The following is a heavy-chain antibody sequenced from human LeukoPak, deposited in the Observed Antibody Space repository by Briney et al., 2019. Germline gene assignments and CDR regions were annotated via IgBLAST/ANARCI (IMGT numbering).Heavy chain of an antibody. Sequence: PSETLSLTCTVSGGSISSSSYYWGWIRQPPGKGLEWIGSIYYSGSTYYNPSLKSRVTISVDTSKNQFSLKLGSVTAADTAVYYCARGPTYYYGSGSYSWGQGTLVTVSS. CDR3: ARGPTYYYGSGSYS. J-gene: IGHJ5*02. CDR2: IYYSGST. V-gene: IGHV4-39*01. CDR1: GGSISSSSYY. D-gene: IGHD3-10*01.